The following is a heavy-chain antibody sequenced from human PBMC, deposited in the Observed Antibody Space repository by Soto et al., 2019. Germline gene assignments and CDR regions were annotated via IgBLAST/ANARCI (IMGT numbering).Heavy chain of an antibody. CDR2: ITWNSGDI. J-gene: IGHJ5*02. CDR3: ARSRGLVSRPLDL. D-gene: IGHD3-22*01. CDR1: GFNFDDYA. Sequence: EVQLVESGGGLVQPGRSLRLSCAASGFNFDDYAMHWVRQAPGKGLEWVSGITWNSGDITYTGSVKGRFSVSRDNAENSLYLHMNSLRPEDTAFYYCARSRGLVSRPLDLWGQGTLGTVSS. V-gene: IGHV3-9*01.